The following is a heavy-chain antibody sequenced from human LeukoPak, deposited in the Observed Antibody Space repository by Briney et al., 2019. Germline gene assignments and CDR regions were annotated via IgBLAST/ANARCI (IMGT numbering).Heavy chain of an antibody. CDR2: ISGSGGST. CDR1: GFTFSSYA. Sequence: GGSLRLSCAASGFTFSSYAMSWVRQAPGKGLEWVSAISGSGGSTYYADSVKGRFTISRDNSKNTLYLQMNSLRARDTAEYYCPKGPPPPSIVVVPLVSWGQGTLVTASS. J-gene: IGHJ5*02. CDR3: PKGPPPPSIVVVPLVS. V-gene: IGHV3-23*01. D-gene: IGHD2-2*01.